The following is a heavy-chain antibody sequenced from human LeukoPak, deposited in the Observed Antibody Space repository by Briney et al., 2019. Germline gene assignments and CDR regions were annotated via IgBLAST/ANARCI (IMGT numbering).Heavy chain of an antibody. Sequence: GASVKVSCKASGGTFSSYAISWVRQAPGQGLEWMRGIIPIFGTANYAQKFQGRVTITTDESTSTAYMELSSLRSEDTAVYYCASPSGLDYYYYMDVWGKGTTVTVSS. CDR2: IIPIFGTA. J-gene: IGHJ6*03. CDR3: ASPSGLDYYYYMDV. V-gene: IGHV1-69*05. CDR1: GGTFSSYA.